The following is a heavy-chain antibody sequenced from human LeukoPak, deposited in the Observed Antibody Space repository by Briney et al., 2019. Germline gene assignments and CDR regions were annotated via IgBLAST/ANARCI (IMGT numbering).Heavy chain of an antibody. CDR3: ARGRCSGGSCSSYYFDY. CDR2: IYYSGST. J-gene: IGHJ4*02. D-gene: IGHD2-15*01. V-gene: IGHV4-59*01. CDR1: GGSFSGYY. Sequence: SETLSLTCAVYGGSFSGYYWSWIRQPPGKGLEWIGYIYYSGSTNYNPSLKSRVTISVDTSKNQFSLKLSSVTVADTAVYYCARGRCSGGSCSSYYFDYWGQGTLVTVSS.